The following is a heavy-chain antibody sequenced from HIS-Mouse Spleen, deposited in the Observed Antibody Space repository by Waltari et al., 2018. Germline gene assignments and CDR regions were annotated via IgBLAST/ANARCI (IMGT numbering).Heavy chain of an antibody. V-gene: IGHV4-39*07. J-gene: IGHJ4*02. Sequence: QLQLQESGPGLVKPSETLSLTCTVSGGSISSSSYYWGCFRQPPGKGLEWIGSIYYSGSTYCNPSLKSRVTISVDTSKNQFSLKLSSVTAADTAVYYCAAMVRGVLDYWGQGTLVTVSS. CDR1: GGSISSSSYY. CDR3: AAMVRGVLDY. D-gene: IGHD3-10*01. CDR2: IYYSGST.